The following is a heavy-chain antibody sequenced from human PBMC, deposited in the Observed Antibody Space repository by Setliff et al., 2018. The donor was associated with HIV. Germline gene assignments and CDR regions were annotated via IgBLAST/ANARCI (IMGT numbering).Heavy chain of an antibody. CDR1: GYSITSGYY. J-gene: IGHJ5*01. D-gene: IGHD3-22*01. CDR3: ARERGSGSIHWFDS. CDR2: IYYSGIT. V-gene: IGHV4-38-2*02. Sequence: SETLSLTCDVSGYSITSGYYWGWIRQFPGTGLQWIAYIYYSGITNYNPSLKGRLTMSVDTSKNQFSLKLSSVTAADTAVYYCARERGSGSIHWFDSWGQGTLVTVSS.